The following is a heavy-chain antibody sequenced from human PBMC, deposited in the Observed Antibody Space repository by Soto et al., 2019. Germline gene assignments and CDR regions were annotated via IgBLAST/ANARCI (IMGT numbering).Heavy chain of an antibody. D-gene: IGHD6-13*01. CDR2: VYHSGNT. CDR1: LYSISCDKW. V-gene: IGHV4-4*02. J-gene: IGHJ4*02. Sequence: PSETLSLTFATSLYSISCDKWWSWVRQPPGKGLEWIGEVYHSGNTNYNPSLKSRVIISVDKPKNQFSLKLSSVTDADTAMYYCARGERQQQRDYWGQGTLVTVS. CDR3: ARGERQQQRDY.